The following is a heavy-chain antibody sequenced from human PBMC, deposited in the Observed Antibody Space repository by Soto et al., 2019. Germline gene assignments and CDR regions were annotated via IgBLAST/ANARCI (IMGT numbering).Heavy chain of an antibody. CDR3: ARGNRVVPAAIVFDY. CDR1: GGTFSSYT. J-gene: IGHJ4*02. Sequence: SVKVSCKASGGTFSSYTISWVRQAPGQGLEWMGRIIPILGIANYAQKFQGRVTITADKSTSTAYMELSSLRSEDTAVYYCARGNRVVPAAIVFDYWGQGTLVTVSS. CDR2: IIPILGIA. D-gene: IGHD2-2*02. V-gene: IGHV1-69*02.